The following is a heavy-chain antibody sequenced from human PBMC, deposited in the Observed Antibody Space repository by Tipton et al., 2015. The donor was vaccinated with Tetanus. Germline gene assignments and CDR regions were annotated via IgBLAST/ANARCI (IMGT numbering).Heavy chain of an antibody. V-gene: IGHV3-11*05. CDR1: GFTFSDYY. D-gene: IGHD3-3*01. Sequence: LSCAASGFTFSDYYMNWVRQTPGRGLEWVSYISNTGIHTYYADSVEGRFTISRDNSKNTLYLQMNSLRAEDTAVYYCAKEQYYDFWSGYYVLDYWGQGTLVTVSS. CDR2: ISNTGIHT. CDR3: AKEQYYDFWSGYYVLDY. J-gene: IGHJ4*02.